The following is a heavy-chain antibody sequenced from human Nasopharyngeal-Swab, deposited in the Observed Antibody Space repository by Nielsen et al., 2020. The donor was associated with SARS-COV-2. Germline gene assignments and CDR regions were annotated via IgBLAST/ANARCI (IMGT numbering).Heavy chain of an antibody. D-gene: IGHD6-19*01. CDR2: INPSGGST. J-gene: IGHJ5*02. CDR1: GYTFTNHF. Sequence: ASVKVSCKASGYTFTNHFMHWVRQAPGQGLEWMGMINPSGGSTGYAQNFQGRVTVTRDTSTSTVYMELSSLRSEDTAVYYCATGPQQWLPTWFDPWGQGTLVTVSS. CDR3: ATGPQQWLPTWFDP. V-gene: IGHV1-46*01.